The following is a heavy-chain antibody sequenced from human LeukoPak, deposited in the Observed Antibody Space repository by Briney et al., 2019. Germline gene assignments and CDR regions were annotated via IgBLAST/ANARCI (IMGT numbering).Heavy chain of an antibody. CDR1: GASISSYY. V-gene: IGHV4-59*08. CDR2: IYYSGST. CDR3: ARHGWAVAGTGVWYFDY. D-gene: IGHD6-19*01. Sequence: SETLSLTCTVSGASISSYYWSWIRQPPGKGLEWIGYIYYSGSTNYNPSLKSRVTISVDTSKNQSSLKLSSVTAADTAVYYCARHGWAVAGTGVWYFDYWGQGTLVTVSS. J-gene: IGHJ4*02.